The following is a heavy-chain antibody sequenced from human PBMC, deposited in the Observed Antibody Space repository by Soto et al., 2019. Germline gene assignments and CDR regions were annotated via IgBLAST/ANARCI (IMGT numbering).Heavy chain of an antibody. Sequence: TRSLPCTVSGDSLSRAAYPWGWIRQSPEKGLEWIGYIYNGGRTFYRPSLESRINMSLDATKNSYSLRLTSVTAADTAVYYCARAPIGMDSINFFDHWGQAILVTVST. CDR2: IYNGGRT. J-gene: IGHJ4*02. D-gene: IGHD2-8*01. V-gene: IGHV4-30-2*05. CDR3: ARAPIGMDSINFFDH. CDR1: GDSLSRAAYP.